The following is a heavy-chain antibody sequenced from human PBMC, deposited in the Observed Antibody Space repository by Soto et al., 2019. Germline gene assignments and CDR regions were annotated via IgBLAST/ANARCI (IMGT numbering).Heavy chain of an antibody. CDR2: IYHSGST. Sequence: SESLSLTCAVSGYSISSGYYWGWIRQPPGKGLEWIGSIYHSGSTYYNPSLKSRVTISVDTSKNQFSLKLSSVTAAETAVSYSATEGSYCSSTSCSGTYFDSWGQENLLT. J-gene: IGHJ4*02. D-gene: IGHD2-2*01. V-gene: IGHV4-38-2*01. CDR3: ATEGSYCSSTSCSGTYFDS. CDR1: GYSISSGYY.